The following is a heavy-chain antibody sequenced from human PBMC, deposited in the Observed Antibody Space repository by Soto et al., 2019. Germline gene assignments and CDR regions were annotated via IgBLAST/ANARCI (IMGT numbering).Heavy chain of an antibody. D-gene: IGHD6-19*01. V-gene: IGHV4-39*01. Sequence: QLQLQESAPGLVKPSETLSLTCTVSGGSISTNNHFWGWIRQPPGKGLEWIATMYYNGIAYYNPALRSRTTMSADTSKNQVTHRLSSVTASDTALYFCASPSLDSSSAWYAQYFLNLGQGSLVVVSS. J-gene: IGHJ1*01. CDR3: ASPSLDSSSAWYAQYFLN. CDR1: GGSISTNNHF. CDR2: MYYNGIA.